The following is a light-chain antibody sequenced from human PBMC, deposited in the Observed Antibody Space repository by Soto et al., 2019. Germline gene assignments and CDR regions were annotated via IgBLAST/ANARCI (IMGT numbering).Light chain of an antibody. Sequence: DIQMTQSPSSLFASVGDRVTITCQATQDINIYLNWYQQKPGKAPNLLIYDASNLEIGVPSRFSGSGSGTDFTLTISRLEPEDFAVYYCQQYGSSPQTFGQGTKV. CDR2: DAS. J-gene: IGKJ1*01. CDR3: QQYGSSPQT. CDR1: QDINIY. V-gene: IGKV1-33*01.